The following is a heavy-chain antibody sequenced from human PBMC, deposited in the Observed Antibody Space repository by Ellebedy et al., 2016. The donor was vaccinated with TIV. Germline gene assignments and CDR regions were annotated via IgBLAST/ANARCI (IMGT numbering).Heavy chain of an antibody. Sequence: GESLKISCTASGFTFSDSHMHWVRQAPGKGLEWVAFIRYDESDRFYADSVKGRFHISRDNSNNTLYLQMSSLRAEDTAVYYWAKESTKAAAGRDNWFDPWGQGTLVTVSS. CDR1: GFTFSDSH. CDR2: IRYDESDR. D-gene: IGHD6-13*01. V-gene: IGHV3-30*02. J-gene: IGHJ5*02. CDR3: AKESTKAAAGRDNWFDP.